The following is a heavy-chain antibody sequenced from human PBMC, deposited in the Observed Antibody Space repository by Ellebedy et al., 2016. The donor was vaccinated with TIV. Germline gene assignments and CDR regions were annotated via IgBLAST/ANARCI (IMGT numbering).Heavy chain of an antibody. CDR2: IYPGDSDT. V-gene: IGHV5-51*01. Sequence: GESLKISCKGSGYSFTSYWIGWVRQVPGKGLEWMGIIYPGDSDTRYSPSFKGQVTISADKSISTAYLQWSSLKASDTAMYYCARGGGFDGWGSHTFDYWGQGTLVTVSS. D-gene: IGHD3-10*01. CDR1: GYSFTSYW. CDR3: ARGGGFDGWGSHTFDY. J-gene: IGHJ4*02.